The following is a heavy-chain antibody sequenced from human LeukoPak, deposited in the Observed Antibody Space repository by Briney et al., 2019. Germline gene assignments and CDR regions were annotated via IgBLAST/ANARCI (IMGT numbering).Heavy chain of an antibody. D-gene: IGHD1-20*01. V-gene: IGHV4-59*08. CDR1: GGSISSYY. CDR3: ARGAGNWNY. CDR2: IFYIGST. Sequence: SETLSLTCTVSGGSISSYYWSWIRQSPGKGLEWIGYIFYIGSTNYNPSLKSRVTISVDTSKNQFSLKLSSVTAADTAVYYCARGAGNWNYWGQGTLVTVSS. J-gene: IGHJ4*02.